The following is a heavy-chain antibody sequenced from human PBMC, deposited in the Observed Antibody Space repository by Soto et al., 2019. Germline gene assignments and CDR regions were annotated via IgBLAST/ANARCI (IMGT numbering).Heavy chain of an antibody. CDR3: ARGVTEVLMVYAYFQH. CDR1: GGTCSSYA. J-gene: IGHJ1*01. CDR2: IIPIFGTA. D-gene: IGHD2-8*01. V-gene: IGHV1-69*01. Sequence: QVQLVQSGAEVKKPGSSVKVSCKASGGTCSSYAISWVRQAPGQELEWMGGIIPIFGTANYAQKFQGRVTITADESTSTAYMELSSLRSEDTAVYYCARGVTEVLMVYAYFQHWGQGTLVTVSS.